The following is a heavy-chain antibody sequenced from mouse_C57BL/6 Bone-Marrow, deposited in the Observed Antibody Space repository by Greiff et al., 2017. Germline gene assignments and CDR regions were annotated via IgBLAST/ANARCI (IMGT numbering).Heavy chain of an antibody. V-gene: IGHV1-69*01. CDR3: ARTAQATDGFAD. J-gene: IGHJ3*01. CDR2: IDPSDSYT. CDR1: GYTFTSYW. Sequence: QVQLQQPGAELVMPGASVKLSCKASGYTFTSYWMHWVKQRPGQGLEWIGEIDPSDSYTNYNQKFKGKSTFTVDTSSSTAYMQLSSLTSEDSAVYYGARTAQATDGFADRGQGTLVTDSA. D-gene: IGHD3-2*02.